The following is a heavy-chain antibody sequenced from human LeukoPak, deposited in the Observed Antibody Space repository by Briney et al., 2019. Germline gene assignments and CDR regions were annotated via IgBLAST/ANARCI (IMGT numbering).Heavy chain of an antibody. J-gene: IGHJ4*02. CDR3: ARAGYSSSWYGY. Sequence: SETLSLTCAVCGGSFSGYYWSWIRQPPGKGLEWIGEINHRGSTNYNPSLKSRVTISVDTSKNQFSLKLSSVTAADTAVYYCARAGYSSSWYGYWGQGTLVTVSS. V-gene: IGHV4-34*01. D-gene: IGHD6-13*01. CDR1: GGSFSGYY. CDR2: INHRGST.